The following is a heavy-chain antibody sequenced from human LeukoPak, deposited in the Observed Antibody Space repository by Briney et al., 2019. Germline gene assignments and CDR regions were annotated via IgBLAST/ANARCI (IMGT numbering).Heavy chain of an antibody. V-gene: IGHV4-34*01. CDR1: GGSFRGYY. CDR2: INHSGST. CDR3: ARSLVVPAAMGWFDP. J-gene: IGHJ5*02. Sequence: SETLSLTCAVYGGSFRGYYRSWIRQPPGKGLEWIGEINHSGSTNYNPSLKSRVTISVDTSKNQFSLKLSSVTAADTAVYYCARSLVVPAAMGWFDPWGQGTLVTVSS. D-gene: IGHD2-2*01.